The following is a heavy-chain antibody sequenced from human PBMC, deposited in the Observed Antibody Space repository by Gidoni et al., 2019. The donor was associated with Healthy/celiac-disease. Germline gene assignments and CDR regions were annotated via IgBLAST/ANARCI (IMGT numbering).Heavy chain of an antibody. D-gene: IGHD6-6*01. CDR3: AKGWESIAARATFDY. Sequence: QVQLVESGGGVVQPGRSLRLSCAASGFTFSSYGMHWVRQAPGKGLEWVAVISYDGSNKYYADSVKGRFTISRDNSKNTLYLQMNSLRAEDTAVYYCAKGWESIAARATFDYWGQGTLVTVSS. J-gene: IGHJ4*02. CDR2: ISYDGSNK. V-gene: IGHV3-30*18. CDR1: GFTFSSYG.